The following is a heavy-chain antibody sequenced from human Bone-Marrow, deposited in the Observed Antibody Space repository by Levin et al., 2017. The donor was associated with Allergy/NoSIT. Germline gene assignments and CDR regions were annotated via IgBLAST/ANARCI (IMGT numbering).Heavy chain of an antibody. Sequence: PSETLSLTCAASGFTFSNYWMSWVRQAPGKGLQWVANIAHDGSEKYYVDSVKGRFTISRDNTKNSLYLQMDSLRVEDTAVFYCASLMRGSSWDYWGQGTLVTVSS. CDR1: GFTFSNYW. V-gene: IGHV3-7*01. D-gene: IGHD6-13*01. CDR3: ASLMRGSSWDY. J-gene: IGHJ4*02. CDR2: IAHDGSEK.